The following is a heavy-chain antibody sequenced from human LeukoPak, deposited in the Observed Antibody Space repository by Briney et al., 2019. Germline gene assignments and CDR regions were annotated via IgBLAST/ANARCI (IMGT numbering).Heavy chain of an antibody. J-gene: IGHJ4*01. CDR3: ARDYASGIYYSGDY. CDR2: IWYDGTKK. CDR1: GFTFSNFG. Sequence: GRSLRLSCAVSGFTFSNFGMHWVRQAPGKGLEWVALIWYDGTKKYYADSVKGRFTISRDNSKNTLYLEMNTLRVEDTAVYYCARDYASGIYYSGDYWGQGTLVTVSS. V-gene: IGHV3-33*01. D-gene: IGHD3-10*01.